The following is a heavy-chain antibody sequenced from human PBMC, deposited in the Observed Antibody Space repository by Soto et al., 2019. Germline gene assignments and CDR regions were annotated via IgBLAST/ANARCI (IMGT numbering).Heavy chain of an antibody. J-gene: IGHJ4*02. CDR3: GRASFGESVDY. CDR2: INAESGST. V-gene: IGHV1-46*03. D-gene: IGHD3-10*01. Sequence: QVQLVQSGAEVRKPGASVKISCKASGYIFTDYYIQWVRQAPGQGLEWMGIINAESGSTNYARNFQGGVSITTDTSRSTAYMELTGLNSEDTAVYFCGRASFGESVDYWGQGTLVTVSS. CDR1: GYIFTDYY.